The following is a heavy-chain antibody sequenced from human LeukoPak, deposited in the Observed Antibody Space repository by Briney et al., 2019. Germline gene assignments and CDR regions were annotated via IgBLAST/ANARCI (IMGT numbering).Heavy chain of an antibody. V-gene: IGHV1-18*01. D-gene: IGHD5/OR15-5a*01. CDR2: TSTYNGQT. CDR3: ARTGVSGTLLFFHYFDP. J-gene: IGHJ5*02. CDR1: GYTFTSHG. Sequence: ASVKVSCKASGYTFTSHGISWVRQAPGQGLEWMGWTSTYNGQTYYTQKFQGRVIMTTDTSRSTVYLEVRSLRSDDTAVYYCARTGVSGTLLFFHYFDPWGQGTLVTASS.